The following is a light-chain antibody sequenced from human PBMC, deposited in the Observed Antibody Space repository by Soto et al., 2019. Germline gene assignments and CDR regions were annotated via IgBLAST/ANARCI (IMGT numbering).Light chain of an antibody. CDR1: HSVRNN. Sequence: EIVMTQSPATLSVSPGERATLSCRASHSVRNNLAWYQQKPGQAPRLLIHGVSTRATGVPARFSGSGSGTEFTLTINSLQSEDLAVYYCQQSSDWPSTFGQGTKVDNK. CDR3: QQSSDWPST. J-gene: IGKJ1*01. CDR2: GVS. V-gene: IGKV3-15*01.